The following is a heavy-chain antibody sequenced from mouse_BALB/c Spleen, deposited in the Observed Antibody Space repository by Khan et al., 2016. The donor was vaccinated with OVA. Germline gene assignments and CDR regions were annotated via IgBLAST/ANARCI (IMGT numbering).Heavy chain of an antibody. Sequence: EVQLQESGPGLVKPSQSLSLTCTVTGYSITSDYAWNWIRQFPGNKLEWMGYISYSGSTSYNPSLKSRISITRDTSKNQFFRQLNSVTTEDTATSYCARSIMANWGQGTTLTVSS. J-gene: IGHJ2*01. CDR3: ARSIMAN. V-gene: IGHV3-2*02. CDR2: ISYSGST. CDR1: GYSITSDYA.